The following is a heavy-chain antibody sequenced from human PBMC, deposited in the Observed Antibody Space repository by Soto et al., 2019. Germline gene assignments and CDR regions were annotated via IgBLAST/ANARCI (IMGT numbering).Heavy chain of an antibody. V-gene: IGHV3-33*01. J-gene: IGHJ4*02. CDR3: ARDVLRRRRQVGATRGDCFHH. CDR2: IWSDGSKK. Sequence: QVQLVESGGGVVQPGRSLTLSCDASGRTFKSYGMHWVRQAPGKGLEWVAFIWSDGSKKYYADSVKGRFTISSDNSKNTLYPQMNSRRGDDTAVYYCARDVLRRRRQVGATRGDCFHHWGQGTLVTVSS. D-gene: IGHD1-26*01. CDR1: GRTFKSYG.